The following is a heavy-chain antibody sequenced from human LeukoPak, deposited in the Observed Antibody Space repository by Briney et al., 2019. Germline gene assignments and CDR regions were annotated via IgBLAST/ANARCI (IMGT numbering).Heavy chain of an antibody. J-gene: IGHJ4*02. Sequence: GGSLRLSCAASGFTFSSYAMHWVRQAPGKGLEYVSAISSNGGSTYYANSVKGRFTISRDNSKNTLYLQMGSLRAEDMAVYYCAREARSLSGYETYYFDYWGQGTLVTVSS. D-gene: IGHD5-12*01. CDR3: AREARSLSGYETYYFDY. CDR1: GFTFSSYA. V-gene: IGHV3-64*01. CDR2: ISSNGGST.